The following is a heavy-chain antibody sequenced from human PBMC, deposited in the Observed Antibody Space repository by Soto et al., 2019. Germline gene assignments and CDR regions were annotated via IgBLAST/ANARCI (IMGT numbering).Heavy chain of an antibody. CDR1: VGTFSSYA. D-gene: IGHD6-19*01. CDR2: IIPIFGTA. Sequence: QVQLVQSGAAVKKPGSSVKVSCKASVGTFSSYAISWVRQAPGQGLEWMGGIIPIFGTANYAQKFQGRVTITADESTSTAYMELSSLRSEDTAVYYCASDAAGQWLGNATDPLDAFDIWGQGTMVTVSS. CDR3: ASDAAGQWLGNATDPLDAFDI. J-gene: IGHJ3*02. V-gene: IGHV1-69*12.